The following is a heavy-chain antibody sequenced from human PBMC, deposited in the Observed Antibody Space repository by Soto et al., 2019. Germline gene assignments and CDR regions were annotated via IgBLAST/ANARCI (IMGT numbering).Heavy chain of an antibody. V-gene: IGHV4-34*01. D-gene: IGHD1-26*01. CDR3: ARGISLIVGDQGDAPDKYYVDS. Sequence: SETLSLTCAVYGGSFSDHYWTWIRQPPGKGLEWVGEVNHRGSTNCNPSLKSRVTISEDASKNQFSLKLRSVTAADTAVYYCARGISLIVGDQGDAPDKYYVDSWGRGTLVTVSS. CDR2: VNHRGST. J-gene: IGHJ4*02. CDR1: GGSFSDHY.